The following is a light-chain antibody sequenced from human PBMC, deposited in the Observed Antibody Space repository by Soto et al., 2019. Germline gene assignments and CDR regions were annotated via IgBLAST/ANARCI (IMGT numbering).Light chain of an antibody. CDR3: PSYARGRPHGV. CDR1: SSDIGGYDY. Sequence: QSVLTQPASVSGSPGQSITLSCTGTSSDIGGYDYVSWYQRHPGKAPKLIIYDVNNRPSGVSNRFSGSKSGNTASLTISGLQGEDGGDYYCPSYARGRPHGVFGGGTK. V-gene: IGLV2-14*01. CDR2: DVN. J-gene: IGLJ3*02.